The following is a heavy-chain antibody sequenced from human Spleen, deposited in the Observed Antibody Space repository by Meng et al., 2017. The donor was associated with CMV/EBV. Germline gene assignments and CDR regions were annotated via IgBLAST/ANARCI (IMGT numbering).Heavy chain of an antibody. CDR3: AREARGSYPFDY. D-gene: IGHD1-26*01. J-gene: IGHJ4*02. Sequence: EVQLVESGGGLVKPGGSLILSCAASGFTFSSYSMNWVRQAPGKGLEWVSSISSSSSYIYYADSVKGRFTISRDNAKNSLYLQMNSLRAEDTAVYYCAREARGSYPFDYWGQGALVTVSS. V-gene: IGHV3-21*01. CDR1: GFTFSSYS. CDR2: ISSSSSYI.